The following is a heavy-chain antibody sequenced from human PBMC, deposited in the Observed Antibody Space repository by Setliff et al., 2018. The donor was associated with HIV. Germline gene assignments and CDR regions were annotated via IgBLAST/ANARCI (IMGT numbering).Heavy chain of an antibody. V-gene: IGHV4-39*02. CDR3: ARDAVRSKDWFDP. CDR2: IYYSGST. CDR1: GGSISSTVYY. Sequence: SETLSLTCTVSGGSISSTVYYWGWIRQPPGKGLEWIGSIYYSGSTYCNPSLESRITISMDTSKNQFSLKLRSVTAADTAMYYCARDAVRSKDWFDPWSPGILVTVSS. D-gene: IGHD4-17*01. J-gene: IGHJ5*02.